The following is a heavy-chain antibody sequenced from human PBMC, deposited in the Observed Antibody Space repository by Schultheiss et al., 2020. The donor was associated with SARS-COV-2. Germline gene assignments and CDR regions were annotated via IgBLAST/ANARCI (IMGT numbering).Heavy chain of an antibody. Sequence: SETLSLTCAVYGGSFSGYYWSWIRQPPGKGLEWIGEINHSGTTNYNPSLKSRVTISVDTSKNQFSLKLSSVTAEDTALYYCAKDSEIAVAGTDEGYFDYWGQGTLVTVSS. CDR3: AKDSEIAVAGTDEGYFDY. J-gene: IGHJ4*02. CDR2: INHSGTT. D-gene: IGHD6-19*01. CDR1: GGSFSGYY. V-gene: IGHV4-34*01.